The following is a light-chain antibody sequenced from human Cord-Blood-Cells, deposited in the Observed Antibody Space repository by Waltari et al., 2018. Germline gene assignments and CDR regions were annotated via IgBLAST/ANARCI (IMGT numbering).Light chain of an antibody. CDR1: QSVSSSY. Sequence: ENVLPQSPGTLSLSPGERATISCRASQSVSSSYLAWYQQKPAQAPRLILYGASSRATCIPDRFIGSGSWTDFTLSISRLEPEDFAVYYCQQYGSSYTFGQGTKLEIK. J-gene: IGKJ2*01. CDR3: QQYGSSYT. V-gene: IGKV3-20*01. CDR2: GAS.